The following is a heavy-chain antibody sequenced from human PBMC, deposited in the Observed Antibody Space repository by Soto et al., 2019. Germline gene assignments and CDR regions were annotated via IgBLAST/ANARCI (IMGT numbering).Heavy chain of an antibody. J-gene: IGHJ6*02. CDR3: ASYREQLVLYRMDV. Sequence: QVQLVQSGAEVKKPGASVKVSCKASGYTFTSYVISWVRQAPGQGLEWMGWISAYNGNTNYAQKLQGRVTMTTDTSQRTAYIELRSLRSYDTAVYYCASYREQLVLYRMDVWGQGTTVTVSS. V-gene: IGHV1-18*01. CDR2: ISAYNGNT. CDR1: GYTFTSYV. D-gene: IGHD6-13*01.